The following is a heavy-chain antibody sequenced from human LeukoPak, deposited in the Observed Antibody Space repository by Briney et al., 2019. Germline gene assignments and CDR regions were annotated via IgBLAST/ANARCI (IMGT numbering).Heavy chain of an antibody. CDR1: GFAFSSYA. V-gene: IGHV3-23*01. D-gene: IGHD2-15*01. Sequence: TGGSLRLSCAASGFAFSSYAMSWVRQAPGKGLEWVSAISGSGGSTYYADSVKGRFTISRDNSKNTLYLQMNSLRAEDTAVYYCAKDLGYCSGGSCYGMDYWGQGTLVTVSS. CDR2: ISGSGGST. J-gene: IGHJ4*02. CDR3: AKDLGYCSGGSCYGMDY.